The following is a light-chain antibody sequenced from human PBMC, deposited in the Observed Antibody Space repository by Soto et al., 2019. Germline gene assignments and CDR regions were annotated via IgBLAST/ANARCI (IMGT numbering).Light chain of an antibody. CDR1: SSDVGGYNY. V-gene: IGLV2-11*01. CDR2: DVS. J-gene: IGLJ1*01. CDR3: CSYAGSYKGYV. Sequence: QSVLTQPRSVSGSPGQSVTISCTGTSSDVGGYNYVSWYQQHPGKAPKLMIYDVSKRPSGVPDRFSGSKSGNTASLTISGLQAEDEADYYCCSYAGSYKGYVFGNGTKLTVL.